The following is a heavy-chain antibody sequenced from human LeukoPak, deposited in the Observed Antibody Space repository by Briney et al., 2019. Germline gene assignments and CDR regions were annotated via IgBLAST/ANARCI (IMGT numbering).Heavy chain of an antibody. J-gene: IGHJ4*02. D-gene: IGHD6-19*01. CDR2: IDCSSGTI. CDR3: ARDATPSSGWFHFDY. Sequence: GGSLRLSCAASGFTFSSYSMNWVRQAPGKGLEWVSYIDCSSGTIYYADSVKGRFTISRDNAKNSLYLQMNSLRDEDTAVYYCARDATPSSGWFHFDYWGQGTLVTVSS. V-gene: IGHV3-48*02. CDR1: GFTFSSYS.